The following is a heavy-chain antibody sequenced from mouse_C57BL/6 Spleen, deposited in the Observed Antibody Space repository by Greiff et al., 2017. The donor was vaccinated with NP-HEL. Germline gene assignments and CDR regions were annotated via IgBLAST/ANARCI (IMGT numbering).Heavy chain of an antibody. Sequence: VQLQQPGAELVKPGASVKLSCTASGYTFTSYWMHWVQQRPGRGLEWIGRIDTNSGGTKYNEKFKCKATLTVDKPSSTAYMQLSSLTFEDSAVYECAREYDEESYWDFDVWGTGTTVTVSS. CDR2: IDTNSGGT. CDR1: GYTFTSYW. CDR3: AREYDEESYWDFDV. V-gene: IGHV1-72*01. D-gene: IGHD2-3*01. J-gene: IGHJ1*03.